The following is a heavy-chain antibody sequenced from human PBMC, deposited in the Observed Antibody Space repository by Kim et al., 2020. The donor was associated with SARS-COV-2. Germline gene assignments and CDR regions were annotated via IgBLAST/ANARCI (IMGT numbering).Heavy chain of an antibody. CDR1: GFTFSSYA. V-gene: IGHV3-30-3*01. CDR3: ARGKFVIAGVYYFDY. D-gene: IGHD3-16*02. CDR2: ISYDGSNK. J-gene: IGHJ4*02. Sequence: GGSLRLSCAASGFTFSSYAMHWVRQAPGKGLEWVAVISYDGSNKYYADSVKGRFTISRDNSKNTLYLQMNSLRAEDTAVYYCARGKFVIAGVYYFDYWGQGTLVTVSS.